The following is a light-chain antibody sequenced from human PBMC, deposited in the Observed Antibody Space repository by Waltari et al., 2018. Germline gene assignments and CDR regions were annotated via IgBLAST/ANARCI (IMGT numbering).Light chain of an antibody. CDR2: EVT. CDR3: CSYAGLGTYV. CDR1: SSDVGNYNL. Sequence: QSGLTQPASVSGSPGQSITISCTGTSSDVGNYNLASWYQHHPGKAPKLIIYEVTKRTSGVSDRFSASKSANTASLTISGLQTEDEADYYCCSYAGLGTYVFGTGTKVTVL. V-gene: IGLV2-23*02. J-gene: IGLJ1*01.